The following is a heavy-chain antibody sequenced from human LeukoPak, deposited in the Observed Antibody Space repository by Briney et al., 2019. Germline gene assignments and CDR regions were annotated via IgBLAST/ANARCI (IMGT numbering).Heavy chain of an antibody. CDR3: ARSWVAGYGTVLDY. J-gene: IGHJ4*02. CDR1: GFTFTNFW. V-gene: IGHV5-51*01. CDR2: IYPGDSDT. Sequence: GEPLKISCKGSGFTFTNFWIGWVRKMPGKGLEWIGTIYPGDSDTRYSPSFQGQVTISADKSISTAYLQWSSLKASDTAMYYCARSWVAGYGTVLDYWGQGTLVTVSS. D-gene: IGHD6-19*01.